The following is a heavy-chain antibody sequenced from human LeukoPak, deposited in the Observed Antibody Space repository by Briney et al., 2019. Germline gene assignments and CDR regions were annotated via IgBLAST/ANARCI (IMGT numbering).Heavy chain of an antibody. Sequence: GGSLRLSCAASGFMFSSNWMSWVRLAPGKELEWVANIKEDGTETYYVDSVKGRFTISRDNAKNSLYLRMNSLRVEDTAVYYCAKEGRSLQTYWGQGTLVTVSS. J-gene: IGHJ4*02. CDR3: AKEGRSLQTY. V-gene: IGHV3-7*03. D-gene: IGHD1-1*01. CDR1: GFMFSSNW. CDR2: IKEDGTET.